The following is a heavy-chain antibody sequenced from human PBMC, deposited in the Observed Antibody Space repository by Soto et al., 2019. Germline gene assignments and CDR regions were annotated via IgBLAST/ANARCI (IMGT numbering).Heavy chain of an antibody. CDR1: GFAFSTYG. CDR3: VGVTGYWGLSDY. D-gene: IGHD3-9*01. CDR2: IWADGSRQ. V-gene: IGHV3-33*08. Sequence: QVQLVESGGGAIQPGKSLRLSCSASGFAFSTYGMHWVRQAPGKGLEWVAVIWADGSRQFYGDSVKGRFTISRDNSKNTLYLQMNSLRVDDTAVYYCVGVTGYWGLSDYWGQGTLVTVSS. J-gene: IGHJ4*02.